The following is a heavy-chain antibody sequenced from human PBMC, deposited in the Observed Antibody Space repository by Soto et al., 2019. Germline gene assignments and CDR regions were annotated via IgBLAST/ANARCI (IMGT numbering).Heavy chain of an antibody. CDR1: GFSLSNARMG. Sequence: QVTLKESGPVLVKPTETLTLTCTVSGFSLSNARMGVSWIRQPPGKALEWLAHIFSNDEKSYSTSLKSRLTISKDTSKSQVVLTMTNMDPVDTATYYCARMVYYYGSGSYLPIYYYYYGMDVWGQGTTVTVSS. CDR2: IFSNDEK. V-gene: IGHV2-26*01. J-gene: IGHJ6*02. CDR3: ARMVYYYGSGSYLPIYYYYYGMDV. D-gene: IGHD3-10*01.